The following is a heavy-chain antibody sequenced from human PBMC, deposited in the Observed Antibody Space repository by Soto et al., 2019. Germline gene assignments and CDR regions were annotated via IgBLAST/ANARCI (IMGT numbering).Heavy chain of an antibody. V-gene: IGHV4-31*03. Sequence: PSETLSLTCSVSGDSISRSSHYWNWIRQHPGKGLEWIGYIYYSGSTYYNPSLKSRVTISVDTSKNQFSLKLSSVTAADTAVYYCAREPLTWGQGILVTVSS. CDR3: AREPLT. CDR1: GDSISRSSHY. J-gene: IGHJ4*02. CDR2: IYYSGST.